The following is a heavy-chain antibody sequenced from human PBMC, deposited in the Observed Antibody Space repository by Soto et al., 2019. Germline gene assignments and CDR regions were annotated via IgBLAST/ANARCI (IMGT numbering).Heavy chain of an antibody. J-gene: IGHJ4*02. CDR1: GGSISSSSYY. CDR2: IYYSGST. D-gene: IGHD2-2*01. V-gene: IGHV4-39*01. Sequence: SETLSLTCTVSGGSISSSSYYWGWIRQPPGKGLEWVGSIYYSGSTYYNPSLKSRVTISVDTSKNQFSLKLSSVTAADTAVYYCNLIVVVPAADAGANFDYWGQGTLVTVSS. CDR3: NLIVVVPAADAGANFDY.